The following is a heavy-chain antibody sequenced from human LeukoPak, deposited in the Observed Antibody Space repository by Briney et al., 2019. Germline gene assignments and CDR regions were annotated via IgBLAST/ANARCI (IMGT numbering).Heavy chain of an antibody. Sequence: ASVKASCKASGYTFTGSYIHWVRQAPGQGLEWMGWIHPNSGGTNSAQRFQGRVTMSRDTSISTAYMELSRLRSDDTAVYYCARDPGRGYYADWGQGTLVAVSS. J-gene: IGHJ4*02. CDR1: GYTFTGSY. CDR2: IHPNSGGT. CDR3: ARDPGRGYYAD. V-gene: IGHV1-2*02. D-gene: IGHD3-22*01.